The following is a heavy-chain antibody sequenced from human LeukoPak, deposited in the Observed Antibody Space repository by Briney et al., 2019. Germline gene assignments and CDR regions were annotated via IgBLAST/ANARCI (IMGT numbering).Heavy chain of an antibody. V-gene: IGHV3-66*01. CDR2: IYSGGST. CDR1: GFTVSSNY. D-gene: IGHD3-10*01. CDR3: ARDLAAVRGVNPVDY. Sequence: GGSLRLSCAASGFTVSSNYMSWVRQALGQGLGWVSVIYSGGSTYYADSVKGRFTISRDNSKNTLYLQMNSLRAEDTAVYYCARDLAAVRGVNPVDYWGQGTLVTVSS. J-gene: IGHJ4*02.